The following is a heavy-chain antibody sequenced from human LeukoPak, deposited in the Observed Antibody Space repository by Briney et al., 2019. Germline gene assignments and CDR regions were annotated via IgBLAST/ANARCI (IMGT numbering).Heavy chain of an antibody. D-gene: IGHD6-13*01. V-gene: IGHV4-59*01. J-gene: IGHJ6*02. Sequence: SETLSLTCTVSGGSISTYYWSWIQQPPGKGLEWIGYIYYSGSTNYNPSLKSRVTISVDTSKNQFSLKLSSVTAADTAVYYCARDRYSNYYYYGMDVWGQGTTVTVSS. CDR2: IYYSGST. CDR1: GGSISTYY. CDR3: ARDRYSNYYYYGMDV.